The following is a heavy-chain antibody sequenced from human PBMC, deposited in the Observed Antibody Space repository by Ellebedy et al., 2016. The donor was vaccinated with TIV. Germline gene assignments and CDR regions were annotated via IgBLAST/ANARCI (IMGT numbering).Heavy chain of an antibody. D-gene: IGHD1-20*01. V-gene: IGHV4-30-4*08. CDR2: IFYTGIT. J-gene: IGHJ3*02. CDR1: HFGIRGGYY. CDR3: ARVSAITGNAFDI. Sequence: LRLXCSVSHFGIRGGYYWGWIRQPPGKGLEWIGYIFYTGITYYNPSLESRIAVAVDTSKSQFSLKLTSVTAADTAVYFCARVSAITGNAFDIWGQGTLVTVSS.